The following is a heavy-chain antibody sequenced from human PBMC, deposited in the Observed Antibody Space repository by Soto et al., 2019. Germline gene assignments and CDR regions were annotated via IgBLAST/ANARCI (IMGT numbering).Heavy chain of an antibody. V-gene: IGHV3-74*01. Sequence: EVPLVESGGGLVQPGGSLRLSCAASGITFSSYWMHWVRQVPGQGLVWVSRINRDGSTTNYADSVKGRFTISRDNAKSTLYLQMNSLRAEDTAVYYCAREAAVAGTVFDYWGQGVLVTVSS. J-gene: IGHJ4*02. CDR3: AREAAVAGTVFDY. D-gene: IGHD6-19*01. CDR2: INRDGSTT. CDR1: GITFSSYW.